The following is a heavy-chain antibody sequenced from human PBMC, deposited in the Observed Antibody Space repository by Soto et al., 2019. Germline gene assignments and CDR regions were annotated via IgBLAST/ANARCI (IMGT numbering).Heavy chain of an antibody. Sequence: VESLKISCKGSGYSFTSYWISWVRQMPGKGLEWMGRIDPSDSYTNYSPSFQGHVTISAYKSISTAYLQWSSLKASDTAMYYCGREIYSASSNWLDPWGQGPLVTVAS. CDR3: GREIYSASSNWLDP. J-gene: IGHJ5*02. D-gene: IGHD1-26*01. CDR1: GYSFTSYW. V-gene: IGHV5-10-1*01. CDR2: IDPSDSYT.